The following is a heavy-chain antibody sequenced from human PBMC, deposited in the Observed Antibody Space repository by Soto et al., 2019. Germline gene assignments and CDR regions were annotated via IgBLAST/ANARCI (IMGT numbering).Heavy chain of an antibody. CDR1: GGSVSSGSYY. J-gene: IGHJ4*02. CDR2: IYYSGNT. Sequence: PSETLSLTCTVSGGSVSSGSYYWSWIRQPPGKGLEWIGYIYYSGNTNYNPSLRSRVTISVDTSKNQFSLKLSSVTAADTAVYYCARDSGYGDPFDYWGQGTLVTVSS. V-gene: IGHV4-61*01. CDR3: ARDSGYGDPFDY. D-gene: IGHD4-17*01.